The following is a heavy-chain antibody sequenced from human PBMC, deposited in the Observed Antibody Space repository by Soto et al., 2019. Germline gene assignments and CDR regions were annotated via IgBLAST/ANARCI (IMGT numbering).Heavy chain of an antibody. CDR1: GASISNNY. J-gene: IGHJ5*02. V-gene: IGHV4-59*08. D-gene: IGHD6-13*01. CDR3: PSHIAADPQTRPTWFDP. CDR2: MSYSGSA. Sequence: AETLCLTCTVSGASISNNYWSWSGQPPGEGLEWSGDMSYSGSAYYNPSLRGRVTISMDTSKNQFSLTLRSATAADTAVYYCPSHIAADPQTRPTWFDPWGQGTLVTV.